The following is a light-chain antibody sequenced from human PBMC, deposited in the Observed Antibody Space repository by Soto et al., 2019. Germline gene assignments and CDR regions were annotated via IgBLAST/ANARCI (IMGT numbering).Light chain of an antibody. CDR3: QQYNRYSSYT. CDR2: KAS. CDR1: QTVSSW. V-gene: IGKV1-5*03. Sequence: DFQMTQFPSTLSASIGDRVTITCRASQTVSSWLAWYQHKPGKAPKLLIYKASTLETGVPSRFSGSGSGTDFNLNTSSLRPNDCATYYCQQYNRYSSYTFGQGARLEIK. J-gene: IGKJ2*01.